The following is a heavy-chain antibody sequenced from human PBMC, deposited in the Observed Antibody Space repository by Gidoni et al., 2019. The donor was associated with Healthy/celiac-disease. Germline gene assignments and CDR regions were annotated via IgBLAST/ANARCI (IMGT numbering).Heavy chain of an antibody. V-gene: IGHV1-8*01. J-gene: IGHJ3*02. Sequence: QVQLLQSGAEVTKPGASVKVSCKASGYTFTSYDINRVRQATGQGLEWMGWMNTNSGNTGYSQKFQGRVTMTRNTSIRTAYMELSSLRSEDTAVYYWARGGRGDAFDIWGQGTMVTVSS. D-gene: IGHD1-26*01. CDR1: GYTFTSYD. CDR3: ARGGRGDAFDI. CDR2: MNTNSGNT.